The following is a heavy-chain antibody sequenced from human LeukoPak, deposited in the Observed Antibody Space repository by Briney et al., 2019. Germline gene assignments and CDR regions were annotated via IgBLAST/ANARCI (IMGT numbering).Heavy chain of an antibody. J-gene: IGHJ4*02. D-gene: IGHD5-18*01. V-gene: IGHV3-23*01. CDR1: GFTFRTSG. CDR2: ISGSGVST. CDR3: AKEYGYTYGEFDY. Sequence: GGSLRLSCAASGFTFRTSGMSWVRQAPGKGLEWVSAISGSGVSTYYADSVKGRFTISRDNSKNTLYLQMNSLRAEDTAVYYCAKEYGYTYGEFDYWGQGTLVTVSS.